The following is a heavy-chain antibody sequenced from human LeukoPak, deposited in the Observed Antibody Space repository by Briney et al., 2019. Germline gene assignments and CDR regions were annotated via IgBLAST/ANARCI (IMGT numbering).Heavy chain of an antibody. J-gene: IGHJ4*02. V-gene: IGHV4-39*01. CDR1: GGSISSSSYY. Sequence: SETLSLTCTVSGGSISSSSYYWGWIRQPPGKGLEWIGSIYYSGSTYYNPSLKSRVTISVDTSKNQFSLKLSSVTAADTAVYYCARLQWLWLGYLDYWGQGTLVTVSS. D-gene: IGHD6-19*01. CDR3: ARLQWLWLGYLDY. CDR2: IYYSGST.